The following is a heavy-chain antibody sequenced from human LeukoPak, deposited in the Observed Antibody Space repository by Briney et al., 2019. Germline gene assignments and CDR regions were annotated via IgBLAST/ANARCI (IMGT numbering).Heavy chain of an antibody. D-gene: IGHD6-13*01. CDR1: GGSTSSYY. CDR3: ARVDSSWYEDY. CDR2: IYYSGST. Sequence: PSETLSLTCTVSGGSTSSYYWSWVRQPPGQGLEWRGYIYYSGSTNYNPSLKSRVTISVDTSKNQFSLKLSSVTAADTAVYYCARVDSSWYEDYWGQGTLFTVSS. J-gene: IGHJ4*02. V-gene: IGHV4-59*01.